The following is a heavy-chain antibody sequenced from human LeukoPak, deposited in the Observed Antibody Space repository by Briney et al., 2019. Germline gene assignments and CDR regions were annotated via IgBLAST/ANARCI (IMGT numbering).Heavy chain of an antibody. V-gene: IGHV3-7*04. CDR3: ARDQTKDSPDY. Sequence: GALRLSCAASGFTFSNYWLTWVRQAPGNGLEWVANINQDGSRTSYVDSLRGRFTISRDNAKNSLYLQMTSLRAEDTAVYFCARDQTKDSPDYWGQGTLVTVSS. J-gene: IGHJ4*02. D-gene: IGHD2-15*01. CDR2: INQDGSRT. CDR1: GFTFSNYW.